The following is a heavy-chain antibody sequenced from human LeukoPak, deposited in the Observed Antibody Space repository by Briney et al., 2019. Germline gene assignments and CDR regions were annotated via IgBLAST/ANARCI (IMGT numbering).Heavy chain of an antibody. V-gene: IGHV4-61*05. Sequence: SETLSLTCTVSGGSISSSSYYWSWIRQPPGKGLEWIGYIYYSGSTNYNPSLKSRVTISVDTSKNQFSLKLSSVTAADTAVYYCARHSGYSSGWGADYWGQGTLVTVSS. D-gene: IGHD6-19*01. CDR3: ARHSGYSSGWGADY. CDR1: GGSISSSSYY. CDR2: IYYSGST. J-gene: IGHJ4*02.